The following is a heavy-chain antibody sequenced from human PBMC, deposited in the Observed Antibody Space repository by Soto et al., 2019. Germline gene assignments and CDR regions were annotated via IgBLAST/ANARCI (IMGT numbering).Heavy chain of an antibody. V-gene: IGHV5-10-1*01. CDR2: IDPSDSYT. CDR3: ARHASIAARLDYYYGMDV. J-gene: IGHJ6*02. Sequence: GESLKISCKGSGYSFTSYWISWVRQMPGKGLEWMGRIDPSDSYTNYSPSFQGHATISADKSISTAYLQWSSLKASDTAMYYCARHASIAARLDYYYGMDVWGQGTTVTVSS. D-gene: IGHD6-6*01. CDR1: GYSFTSYW.